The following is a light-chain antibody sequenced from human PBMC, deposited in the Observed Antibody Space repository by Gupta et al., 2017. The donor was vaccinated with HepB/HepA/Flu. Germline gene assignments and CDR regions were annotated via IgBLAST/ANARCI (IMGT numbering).Light chain of an antibody. V-gene: IGKV3-15*01. J-gene: IGKJ1*01. CDR1: QSVRRN. CDR2: DAS. CDR3: QQYKNWPPGT. Sequence: EMVMTQSPAILSVSPGERATLSCRTSQSVRRNLAWYQQKPGQSPRLLIYDASTRATGVPGRFSGSGSGTDFTLTINSRRSEDFALYCCQQYKNWPPGTFGQGTKVEIK.